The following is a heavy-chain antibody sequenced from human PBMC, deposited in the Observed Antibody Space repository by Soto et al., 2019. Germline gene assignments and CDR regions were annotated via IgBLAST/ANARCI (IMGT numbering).Heavy chain of an antibody. CDR3: ATIIVVVPDNWFDP. V-gene: IGHV1-24*01. CDR1: GYTITELS. J-gene: IGHJ5*02. D-gene: IGHD2-2*01. CDR2: FDPEDGET. Sequence: SVKVSCKVSGYTITELSMHWVRQAHGKGLEWMGGFDPEDGETIYAQKFQGRVTMTEDTSTDTAYMELSSLRSEDTAVYYCATIIVVVPDNWFDPWGQGTLVTVSS.